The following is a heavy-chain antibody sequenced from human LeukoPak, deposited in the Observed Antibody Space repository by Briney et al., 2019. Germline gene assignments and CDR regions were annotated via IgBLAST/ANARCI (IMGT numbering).Heavy chain of an antibody. J-gene: IGHJ6*03. V-gene: IGHV5-51*01. D-gene: IGHD2-21*02. CDR1: GYSFTSYW. CDR2: IYPGDSDT. Sequence: GESLQISWQGSGYSFTSYWIGWVRQVPGKGLEWMGTIYPGDSDTRYSPSFQGQVTISADKSVSTAYLQWSSLKASDTAMYYCARQLGVTHTSVMDVWGKGTTVTVSS. CDR3: ARQLGVTHTSVMDV.